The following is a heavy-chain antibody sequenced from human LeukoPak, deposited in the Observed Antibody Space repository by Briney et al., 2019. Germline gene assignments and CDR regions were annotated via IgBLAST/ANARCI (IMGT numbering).Heavy chain of an antibody. CDR1: GLTFSSYA. CDR2: ISYDGNNK. Sequence: GRSLRLSCAASGLTFSSYAMHWVRQAPGKGLEWVAVISYDGNNKYYADSVKGRFTISRDNSKNTLYVQMNSLRAEDTAVYYCARGANGGNSGYYYYGMDVWGQGTTVTVSS. V-gene: IGHV3-30-3*01. CDR3: ARGANGGNSGYYYYGMDV. D-gene: IGHD4-23*01. J-gene: IGHJ6*02.